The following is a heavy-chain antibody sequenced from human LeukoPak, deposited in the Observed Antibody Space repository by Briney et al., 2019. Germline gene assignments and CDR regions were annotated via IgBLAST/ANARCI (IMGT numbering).Heavy chain of an antibody. Sequence: GGSLRLSCAASGFTFSSYAMSWVRQAPGKGLEWVSAISGSGGSTYYADSVKGRFTISRHNSKNTLSLQMNSLRAEDTAADYCASHPNSVVMVAEPYYYYGMDVWGQGTTVTVSS. V-gene: IGHV3-23*01. D-gene: IGHD2-15*01. J-gene: IGHJ6*02. CDR3: ASHPNSVVMVAEPYYYYGMDV. CDR1: GFTFSSYA. CDR2: ISGSGGST.